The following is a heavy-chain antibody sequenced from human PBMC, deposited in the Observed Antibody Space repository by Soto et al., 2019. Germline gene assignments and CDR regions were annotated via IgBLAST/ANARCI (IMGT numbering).Heavy chain of an antibody. D-gene: IGHD5-18*01. V-gene: IGHV4-61*01. CDR3: ARISGYSYGLPPYFDY. CDR1: GGSVSSGSYY. CDR2: IYYRVST. Sequence: QVQLTESGPGLVKPSETLSLTCTVSGGSVSSGSYYWSWIRQPPGKGLEWIGYIYYRVSTNYNPSLKIRATLSVHPSKYQSSLKISAVTAADTAVNYCARISGYSYGLPPYFDYWGQGTLVSVSS. J-gene: IGHJ4*02.